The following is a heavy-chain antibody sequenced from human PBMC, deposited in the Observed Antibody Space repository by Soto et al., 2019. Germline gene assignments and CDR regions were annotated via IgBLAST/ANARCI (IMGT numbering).Heavy chain of an antibody. Sequence: SLRLSCAASGFTFSGSAMHWVRQASGKGLEWVGRIRSKANSYATAYAASVKGRFTISRDDSKNTAYLQMNSLKTEDTAVYYCTSTYSGSYFPHPGFDPWGQGTLVTVSP. D-gene: IGHD1-26*01. CDR3: TSTYSGSYFPHPGFDP. CDR2: IRSKANSYAT. CDR1: GFTFSGSA. J-gene: IGHJ5*02. V-gene: IGHV3-73*01.